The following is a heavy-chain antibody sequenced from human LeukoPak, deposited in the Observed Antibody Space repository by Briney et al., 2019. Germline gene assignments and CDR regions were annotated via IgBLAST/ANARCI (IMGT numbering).Heavy chain of an antibody. J-gene: IGHJ6*02. Sequence: GGSLRLSCAASGFTFDDYAMSWVRQAPGKGLEWVSGINWNGGSTGYADSVKGRFTISRDNAKNSLYLQMNSLRAEDTALYHCAREASSGCPEYYYYGMDVWGQGTTVTVSS. D-gene: IGHD6-19*01. CDR3: AREASSGCPEYYYYGMDV. V-gene: IGHV3-20*01. CDR1: GFTFDDYA. CDR2: INWNGGST.